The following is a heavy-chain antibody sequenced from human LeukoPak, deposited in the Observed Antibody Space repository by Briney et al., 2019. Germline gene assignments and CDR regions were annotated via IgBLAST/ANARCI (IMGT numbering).Heavy chain of an antibody. CDR3: ARVTTVKPAFDY. J-gene: IGHJ4*02. V-gene: IGHV3-30*01. D-gene: IGHD4-11*01. CDR2: ISYDGSNK. CDR1: GFTFSSYA. Sequence: GGSLRLPCAASGFTFSSYAMHWVRQAPGKGLEWVAVISYDGSNKYYADSVKGRFTISRDNSKNTLYLQMNSLRAEDTAVYYCARVTTVKPAFDYWGQGTLVTVSS.